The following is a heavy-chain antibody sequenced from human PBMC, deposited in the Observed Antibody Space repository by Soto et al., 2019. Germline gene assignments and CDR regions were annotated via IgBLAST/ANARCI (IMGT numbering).Heavy chain of an antibody. Sequence: GGSLRLSCAASGFTFSSYAMSWVRQAPGKGLEWVSAISGSGGSTYYADSVKGRFTISRDNSKNTLYLQMNSLRAEDTAVYYCAKDYYYDSSGYSCYFDYWGQGTLVTVSS. V-gene: IGHV3-23*01. J-gene: IGHJ4*02. CDR1: GFTFSSYA. D-gene: IGHD3-22*01. CDR3: AKDYYYDSSGYSCYFDY. CDR2: ISGSGGST.